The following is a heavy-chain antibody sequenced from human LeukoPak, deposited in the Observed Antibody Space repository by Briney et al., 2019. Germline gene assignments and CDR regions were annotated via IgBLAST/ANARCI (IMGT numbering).Heavy chain of an antibody. CDR1: GGSISSYY. V-gene: IGHV4-4*07. D-gene: IGHD3-10*01. CDR3: EGEGYPRPRGGWFDP. CDR2: IYTSGST. Sequence: SETLSLTCTVSGGSISSYYWSWIRQPAGKGREWIGRIYTSGSTNYNPSLKSRVTMSVDTSKNQFSLKLSSVTDAELAVYYCEGEGYPRPRGGWFDPWREPTLVAVSS. J-gene: IGHJ5*02.